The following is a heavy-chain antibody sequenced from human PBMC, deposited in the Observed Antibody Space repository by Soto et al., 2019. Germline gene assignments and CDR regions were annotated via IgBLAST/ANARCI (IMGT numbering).Heavy chain of an antibody. D-gene: IGHD3-9*01. V-gene: IGHV1-69*04. CDR3: ARDYGLRYFDWLLRKDWYFDL. CDR2: IIPILGIA. J-gene: IGHJ2*01. Sequence: SVKVSCKASGGTFSSYTISWVRQAPGQGLEWMGRIIPILGIANYAQKFQGRVTITADKSTSTAYMELSSLRSEDTAVYYCARDYGLRYFDWLLRKDWYFDLWGRGTLVTVSS. CDR1: GGTFSSYT.